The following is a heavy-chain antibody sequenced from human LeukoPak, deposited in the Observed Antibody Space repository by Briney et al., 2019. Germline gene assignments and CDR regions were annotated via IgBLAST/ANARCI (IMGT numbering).Heavy chain of an antibody. D-gene: IGHD3-3*01. CDR2: ISGSGGST. Sequence: GGSLRLSCAAYGFTFSSYAMSWVRQAPGKGLEWVSAISGSGGSTYYADSVKGRFTISRDNSKNTLYLQMNSLRAEDTAVYYCAKDNGANVLRFLEWLSGYYFDYWGQGTLVTVSS. V-gene: IGHV3-23*01. J-gene: IGHJ4*02. CDR3: AKDNGANVLRFLEWLSGYYFDY. CDR1: GFTFSSYA.